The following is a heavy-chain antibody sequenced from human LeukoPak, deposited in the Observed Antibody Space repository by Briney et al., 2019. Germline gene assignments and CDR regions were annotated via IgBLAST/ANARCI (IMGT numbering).Heavy chain of an antibody. CDR2: ISSNGGST. V-gene: IGHV3-64D*06. CDR1: GFTFSSYA. D-gene: IGHD4-17*01. CDR3: VKDRGYGDYEGNFDY. Sequence: GGSLRLSCSASGFTFSSYAMHWVRQAPGKGLEYVSAISSNGGSTYYADSVKGRFTISRDDSKNTLYLQMSSLRAEDTAVYYCVKDRGYGDYEGNFDYWGQGTLVTVSS. J-gene: IGHJ4*02.